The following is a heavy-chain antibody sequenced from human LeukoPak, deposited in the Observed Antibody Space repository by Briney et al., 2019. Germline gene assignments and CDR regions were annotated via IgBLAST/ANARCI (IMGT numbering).Heavy chain of an antibody. D-gene: IGHD3-22*01. J-gene: IGHJ3*02. CDR1: GGSISSSSYY. V-gene: IGHV4-39*07. CDR2: IYYSGST. CDR3: ARVGGITMIVVLITDAFDI. Sequence: PSETLSLTCTVSGGSISSSSYYWGWLRQPPGKGLEWIGSIYYSGSTYYNPSLKSRVTISVDTSKNQFSLKLRSVTAADTAVYYCARVGGITMIVVLITDAFDIWGQGTMVTVSS.